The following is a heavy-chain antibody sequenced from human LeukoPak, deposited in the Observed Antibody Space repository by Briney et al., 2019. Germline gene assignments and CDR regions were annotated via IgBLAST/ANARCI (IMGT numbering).Heavy chain of an antibody. V-gene: IGHV3-30-3*01. J-gene: IGHJ4*02. CDR2: ISYDGSNK. CDR3: AREQNTIDY. CDR1: GFTFSSYA. Sequence: GGSLRLSCAASGFTFSSYAMRWVRQAPGKGLEWVAVISYDGSNKYYADSVKGRFTISRDNSKNTLYLQMNSLRAEDTAVHYCAREQNTIDYWGQGTLVTVSS. D-gene: IGHD2/OR15-2a*01.